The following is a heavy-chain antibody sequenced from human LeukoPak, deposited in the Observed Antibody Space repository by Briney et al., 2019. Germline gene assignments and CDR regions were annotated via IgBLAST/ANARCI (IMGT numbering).Heavy chain of an antibody. Sequence: SETLSLTCTVSGGSISSGGYYWSWIRQHPGKGLEWIGYIYYSGSTYYNPSLKSRVTISVDTSKNQFSLKLSSVTAADTAVYYCARGTDYGSGSYYAQYYFDYWGQGTLVTVSS. D-gene: IGHD3-10*01. CDR1: GGSISSGGYY. CDR2: IYYSGST. CDR3: ARGTDYGSGSYYAQYYFDY. J-gene: IGHJ4*02. V-gene: IGHV4-31*03.